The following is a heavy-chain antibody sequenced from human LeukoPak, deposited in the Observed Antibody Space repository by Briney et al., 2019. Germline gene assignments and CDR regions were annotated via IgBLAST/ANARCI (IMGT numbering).Heavy chain of an antibody. D-gene: IGHD6-13*01. CDR3: VREAITADSDDAFDI. CDR2: IRQDGRDK. J-gene: IGHJ3*02. CDR1: GFIFSAHY. V-gene: IGHV3-7*01. Sequence: GGSLRLSCAASGFIFSAHYMTWVRQAPGKGLEWVANIRQDGRDKYYVDSVRGRFTISRDNAKNSLYLQMNSLRVEDTAVYYCVREAITADSDDAFDIWGQGTMVTVSS.